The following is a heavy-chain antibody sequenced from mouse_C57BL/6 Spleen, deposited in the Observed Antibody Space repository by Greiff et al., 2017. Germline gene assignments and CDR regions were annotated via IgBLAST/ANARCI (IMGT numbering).Heavy chain of an antibody. J-gene: IGHJ1*03. D-gene: IGHD1-1*01. Sequence: DVKLQESGPGLVKPSQSLSLTCSVTGYSITSGYYWNWIRQFPGNKLEWMGYISYDGSNNYNPSLKNRISITRDTSKNQFFLKLNSVTTEDTATYYCARDSTTVVAWYFDVWGTGTTVTVSS. CDR3: ARDSTTVVAWYFDV. CDR2: ISYDGSN. CDR1: GYSITSGYY. V-gene: IGHV3-6*01.